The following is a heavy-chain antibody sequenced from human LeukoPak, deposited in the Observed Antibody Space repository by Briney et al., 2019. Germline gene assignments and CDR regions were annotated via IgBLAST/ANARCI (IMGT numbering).Heavy chain of an antibody. J-gene: IGHJ4*02. CDR1: GYTFTSYA. D-gene: IGHD4-23*01. CDR2: ISTYNGNT. V-gene: IGHV1-18*01. CDR3: ARAPSVVTQEDYY. Sequence: GASVKVSCKASGYTFTSYAIIWVRQAPGQGLEWVGWISTYNGNTNYAQNFQGRVIMTTDTSTTTAYMELRSLRSDDTAVYYCARAPSVVTQEDYYWGQGTLVTVSS.